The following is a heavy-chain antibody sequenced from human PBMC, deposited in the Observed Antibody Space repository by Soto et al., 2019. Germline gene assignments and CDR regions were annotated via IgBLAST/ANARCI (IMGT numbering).Heavy chain of an antibody. D-gene: IGHD6-19*01. Sequence: PSETLSLTCTVSGGSISSYYWSWIRQPPGKGMELIGYIYYSVSTNYTPSLKSRVTISVDTSKNQFSLKLSSVTAADSAVYYCARDFVGGWSYFDYWGQGTLVTVSS. CDR2: IYYSVST. J-gene: IGHJ4*02. CDR1: GGSISSYY. V-gene: IGHV4-59*01. CDR3: ARDFVGGWSYFDY.